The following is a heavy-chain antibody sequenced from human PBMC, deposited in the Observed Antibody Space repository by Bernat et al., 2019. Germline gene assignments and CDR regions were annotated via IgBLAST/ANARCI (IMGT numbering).Heavy chain of an antibody. D-gene: IGHD1-26*01. CDR1: GFDFSNPW. V-gene: IGHV3-15*07. CDR2: IKHKTDGGTT. J-gene: IGHJ1*01. CDR3: GIGGCLGFPY. Sequence: EVQLVESGGGLVKPGGSLRLSCAASGFDFSNPWMNWVRQAPGKGLEWAGRIKHKTDGGTTDYAAPVKGRFTISRDDSKNTLFLQMNSLNTEDTAGDYCGIGGCLGFPYWGQGALVTVSS.